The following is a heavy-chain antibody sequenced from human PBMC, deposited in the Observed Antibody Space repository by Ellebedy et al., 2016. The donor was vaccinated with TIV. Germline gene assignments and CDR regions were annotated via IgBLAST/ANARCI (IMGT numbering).Heavy chain of an antibody. Sequence: PGGSLRLSCAASGFTFSSSGMSWVRQAPGKGLEWFSAISGSGDVTYYADSVRGRFTISRDNSKNTLDVQMNSLRAEDTDVYYCAKHTDYSRGQYRDYWGQGTLVTVSS. CDR1: GFTFSSSG. D-gene: IGHD6-19*01. V-gene: IGHV3-23*01. CDR3: AKHTDYSRGQYRDY. J-gene: IGHJ4*02. CDR2: ISGSGDVT.